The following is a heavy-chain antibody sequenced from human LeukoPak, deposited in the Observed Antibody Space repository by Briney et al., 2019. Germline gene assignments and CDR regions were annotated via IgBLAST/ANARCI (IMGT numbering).Heavy chain of an antibody. D-gene: IGHD4-17*01. V-gene: IGHV1-2*02. J-gene: IGHJ4*02. CDR1: GYTFTAYY. Sequence: ASVKVSCKASGYTFTAYYMHWVRQAPGQGLEWVGWINPNSGDTNYAQKFQGRVTMTRDTSITTAYMELSSLRSDDTAVYYCARGGDYGGRFWGNFWGQGTLVTVSS. CDR3: ARGGDYGGRFWGNF. CDR2: INPNSGDT.